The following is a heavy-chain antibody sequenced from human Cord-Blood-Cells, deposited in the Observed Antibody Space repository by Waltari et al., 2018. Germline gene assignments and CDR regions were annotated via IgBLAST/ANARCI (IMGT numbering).Heavy chain of an antibody. CDR2: ISSSSSYI. J-gene: IGHJ5*02. V-gene: IGHV3-21*01. CDR3: ARGGQQLVLGDSGDWFDP. D-gene: IGHD6-13*01. Sequence: EVQLVESGGGLVKPGGSLRLSCAASGFTFSSYSMNWVRQAPGQGLEWVSSISSSSSYIYYADSVKGRFTISRDNAKNSLYLQMNSLRAEDTAVYYCARGGQQLVLGDSGDWFDPWGQGTLVTVSS. CDR1: GFTFSSYS.